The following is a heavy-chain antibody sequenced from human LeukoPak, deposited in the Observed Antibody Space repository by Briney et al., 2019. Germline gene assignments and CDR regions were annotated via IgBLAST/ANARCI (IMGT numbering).Heavy chain of an antibody. CDR1: GGSFSSYY. CDR3: ARAGMDSRGYYQGFDY. Sequence: LTCAVYGGSFSSYYWSWIRQAPGKGLEWVSYITNNGRKIYYADSMKGRFTISRDNAKNSLYLQMNSLRAEDTALYYCARAGMDSRGYYQGFDYWGQGTLVTVSS. CDR2: ITNNGRKI. D-gene: IGHD3-22*01. V-gene: IGHV3-11*04. J-gene: IGHJ4*02.